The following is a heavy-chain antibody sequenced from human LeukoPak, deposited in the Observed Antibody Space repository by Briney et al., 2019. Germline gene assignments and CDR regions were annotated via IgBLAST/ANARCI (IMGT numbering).Heavy chain of an antibody. CDR3: AKDLRYCSSTSCYRGAFDI. CDR1: GLTFSNYW. J-gene: IGHJ3*02. Sequence: GGSLRLSCAASGLTFSNYWMHWVRQAPGKGLVWVTRITSDGSSTTYADSVKGRFTISRDNSKNTLYLQMNSLRAEDTAVYYCAKDLRYCSSTSCYRGAFDIWGQGTMVTVSS. CDR2: ITSDGSST. D-gene: IGHD2-2*01. V-gene: IGHV3-74*01.